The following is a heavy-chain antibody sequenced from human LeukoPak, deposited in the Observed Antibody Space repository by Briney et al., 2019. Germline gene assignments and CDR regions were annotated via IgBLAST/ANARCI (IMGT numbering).Heavy chain of an antibody. CDR2: ISHDGSSK. V-gene: IGHV3-30*04. Sequence: GGSLRLSCAASGFTFSSYAIHWVRQAPGKGLEWVAVISHDGSSKYYADSVKGRFTISRDNSKNTLYLQMNSLRAEDTAVYYSARSGSYLATYYFDYWGQGTLVTVSS. J-gene: IGHJ4*02. D-gene: IGHD1-26*01. CDR1: GFTFSSYA. CDR3: ARSGSYLATYYFDY.